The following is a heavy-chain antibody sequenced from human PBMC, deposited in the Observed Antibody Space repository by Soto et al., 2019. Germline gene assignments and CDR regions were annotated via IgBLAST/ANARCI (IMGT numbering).Heavy chain of an antibody. V-gene: IGHV3-21*01. CDR2: ISSSSSYI. Sequence: GGSLRLSCAASGFTFSSYSMNWVRQAPGKGLEWVSSISSSSSYIYYADSVKGRFTISRDNAKNSLYLQMNSLRAEDTAVYYCARDRNTVTTNTREYYYMDVWGKGTTVTVSS. CDR1: GFTFSSYS. J-gene: IGHJ6*03. D-gene: IGHD4-17*01. CDR3: ARDRNTVTTNTREYYYMDV.